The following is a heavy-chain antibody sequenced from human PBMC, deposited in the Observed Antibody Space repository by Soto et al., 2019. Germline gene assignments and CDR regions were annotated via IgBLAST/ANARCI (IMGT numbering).Heavy chain of an antibody. D-gene: IGHD3-10*01. CDR3: ARDWSYYGTTNWFDP. Sequence: QVQLVQSGAEVKKPGASVKVSCKASGYTFTSYGISWVRQAPGHGLEWMGWISAYNGNTNYAQKLQGRVTMTTDTSTSTAYMELRSLRSDDTAVYYCARDWSYYGTTNWFDPWGQGTLVTVSS. V-gene: IGHV1-18*01. J-gene: IGHJ5*02. CDR2: ISAYNGNT. CDR1: GYTFTSYG.